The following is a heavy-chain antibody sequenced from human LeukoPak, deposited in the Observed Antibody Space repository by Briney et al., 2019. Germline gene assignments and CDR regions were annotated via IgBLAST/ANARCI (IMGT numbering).Heavy chain of an antibody. Sequence: PGGSLRLSCAASGFAFSSYAMHWVRQAPGKGLEWVAVISYNGSNKYYADSVKGRFTISRDNSKNTLYLQMNSLRAEDTAVYYCAKESPGPPWVYFDYWGQGTLVTVSS. V-gene: IGHV3-30*04. CDR2: ISYNGSNK. J-gene: IGHJ4*01. D-gene: IGHD3-16*01. CDR3: AKESPGPPWVYFDY. CDR1: GFAFSSYA.